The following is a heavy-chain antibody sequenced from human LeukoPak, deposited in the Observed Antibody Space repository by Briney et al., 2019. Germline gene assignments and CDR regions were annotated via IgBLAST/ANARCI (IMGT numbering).Heavy chain of an antibody. D-gene: IGHD3-22*01. Sequence: GASVKVSCKASGGTFSSYAISWVRQAPGQGLEWMGGIIPIFGTANYAQKFQGRVTITADESASTAYMELSSLRSEDTAVYYCARALGGGYYDTPPHNWFDPWGQGTLVTVSS. CDR1: GGTFSSYA. CDR2: IIPIFGTA. J-gene: IGHJ5*02. V-gene: IGHV1-69*13. CDR3: ARALGGGYYDTPPHNWFDP.